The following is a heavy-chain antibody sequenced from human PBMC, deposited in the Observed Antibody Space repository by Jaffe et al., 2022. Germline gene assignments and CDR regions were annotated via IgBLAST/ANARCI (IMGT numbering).Heavy chain of an antibody. CDR1: GYSISSGYY. V-gene: IGHV4-38-2*01. J-gene: IGHJ5*02. Sequence: QVQLQESGPGLVKPSETLSLTCAVSGYSISSGYYWGWIRQPPGKGLEWIGSIYHSGSTYYNPSLKSRVTISVDTSKNQFSLKLSSVTAADTAVYYCARHLLLMDCSSTSCPMGGDWFDPWGQGTLVTVSS. CDR3: ARHLLLMDCSSTSCPMGGDWFDP. CDR2: IYHSGST. D-gene: IGHD2-2*01.